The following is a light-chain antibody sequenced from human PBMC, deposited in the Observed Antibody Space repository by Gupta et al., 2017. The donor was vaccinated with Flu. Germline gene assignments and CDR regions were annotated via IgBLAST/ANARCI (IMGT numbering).Light chain of an antibody. Sequence: EIVLTQSPGTLSLSPGERATLSCRASQSVSSSYLAWYQQKPGQAPRLLIYGASSRATGIPDRFSGSGYGTEFTLTISRREPEDFAVYYCQQEGSSPWTFGQGTKVEIK. V-gene: IGKV3-20*01. CDR2: GAS. J-gene: IGKJ1*01. CDR3: QQEGSSPWT. CDR1: QSVSSSY.